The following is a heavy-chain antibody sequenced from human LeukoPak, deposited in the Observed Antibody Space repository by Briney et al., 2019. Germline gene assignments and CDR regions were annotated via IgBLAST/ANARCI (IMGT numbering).Heavy chain of an antibody. CDR1: GVTLSSYV. CDR2: ITGDGGGT. V-gene: IGHV3-23*01. Sequence: GGSLRLSCAASGVTLSSYVMSRVRQTPEKGLEWVSAITGDGGGTNHADSVKGRFTTSRDNSKNTLYMQMNSLRAEDTAVYYCAKETSSGNFVTIDCWGQGALVTVSS. D-gene: IGHD1-26*01. J-gene: IGHJ4*02. CDR3: AKETSSGNFVTIDC.